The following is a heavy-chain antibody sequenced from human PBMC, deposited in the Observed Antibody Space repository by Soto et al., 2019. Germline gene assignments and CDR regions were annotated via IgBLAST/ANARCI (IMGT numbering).Heavy chain of an antibody. V-gene: IGHV3-30-3*01. Sequence: QVQLVESGGGVVQPGRSLRLSCAASGFTFSSYAMHWVLQAPGKGLEWVAVISYDGSNKYYADSVKGRFTISRDNSKNTLYLQMNSLRAEDTAVYYCARDPYYYDSSGYYSFAFDIWGQGTMVTVSS. CDR3: ARDPYYYDSSGYYSFAFDI. CDR2: ISYDGSNK. J-gene: IGHJ3*02. D-gene: IGHD3-22*01. CDR1: GFTFSSYA.